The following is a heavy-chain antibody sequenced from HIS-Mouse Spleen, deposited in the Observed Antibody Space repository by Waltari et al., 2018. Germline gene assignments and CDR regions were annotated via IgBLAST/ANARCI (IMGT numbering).Heavy chain of an antibody. CDR2: IRSKAYGGTT. CDR1: GFTFGDYA. J-gene: IGHJ3*02. V-gene: IGHV3-49*05. D-gene: IGHD3-22*01. Sequence: EVQLVESGGGLVKPGRSLRLSCTASGFTFGDYAMSWFSPAPGKGLEWVGFIRSKAYGGTTEYAASVKGRFTISRDDSKSIAYLQMNSLKTEDTAVYYCTRVGVAYYDSSGDDAFDIWGQGTMVTVSS. CDR3: TRVGVAYYDSSGDDAFDI.